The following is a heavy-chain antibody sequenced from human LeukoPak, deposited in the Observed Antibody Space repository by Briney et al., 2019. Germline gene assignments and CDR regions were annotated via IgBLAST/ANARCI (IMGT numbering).Heavy chain of an antibody. V-gene: IGHV1-18*01. CDR2: ISAYNGNT. CDR1: GYTFTSYG. D-gene: IGHD3-22*01. J-gene: IGHJ4*02. CDR3: ARDKARRYYYDSSGSDY. Sequence: GASVKVSCKPSGYTFTSYGISWVRQAPGQGLEWMGWISAYNGNTNYAQKLQGRVTMTTDASTSTAYMELRSLRSDDTAVYYCARDKARRYYYDSSGSDYWGQGTLVTVYS.